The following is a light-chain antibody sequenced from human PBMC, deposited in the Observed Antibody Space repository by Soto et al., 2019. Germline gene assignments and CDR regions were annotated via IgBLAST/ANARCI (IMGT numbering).Light chain of an antibody. Sequence: EIVLTQSPATLSLSPGERATLSCRASQSVSSYLAWYQQKPGQAPRLLIYDASNRATGIPARFSGSGSGTDFTLTISSLAPDDFAVYYCQPRSNATLGPGTQVDIK. CDR1: QSVSSY. CDR2: DAS. V-gene: IGKV3-11*01. J-gene: IGKJ3*01. CDR3: QPRSNAT.